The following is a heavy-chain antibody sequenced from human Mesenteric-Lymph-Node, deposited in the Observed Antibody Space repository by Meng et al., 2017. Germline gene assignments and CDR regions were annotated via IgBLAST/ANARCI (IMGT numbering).Heavy chain of an antibody. CDR2: ISYDGSNK. CDR3: AKDLWGSGSD. J-gene: IGHJ4*01. Sequence: GQSLNISCAASGFTFSSYAMHCVRQAPGKGLEWVAVISYDGSNKYYADSVKGRFTISRNNSKNTLYLQMNSLRAEDTAVYYCAKDLWGSGSDWGQGTLVTVSS. V-gene: IGHV3-30*04. CDR1: GFTFSSYA. D-gene: IGHD3-22*01.